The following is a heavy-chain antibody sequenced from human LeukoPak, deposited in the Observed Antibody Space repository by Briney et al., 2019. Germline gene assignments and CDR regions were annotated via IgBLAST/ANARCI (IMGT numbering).Heavy chain of an antibody. Sequence: ASVKVSCKASGYTFTGYYMHWVRQAPGQGLEWMEWINPNSGGTNYAQKFQGRVTMTRDTSISTAYMELSRLRSDDTAVYYCAREVGGATNNYFDYWGQGTLVTVSS. CDR3: AREVGGATNNYFDY. V-gene: IGHV1-2*02. CDR2: INPNSGGT. D-gene: IGHD1-26*01. J-gene: IGHJ4*02. CDR1: GYTFTGYY.